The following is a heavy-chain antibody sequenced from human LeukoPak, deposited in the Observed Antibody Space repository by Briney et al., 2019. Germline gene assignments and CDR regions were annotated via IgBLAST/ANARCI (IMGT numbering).Heavy chain of an antibody. CDR2: IYYSGST. Sequence: KPSETLSLTCTVPGGSISSYYWSWLRQPPGKGLESIGYIYYSGSTNYSPSLKSRLTISVDTSKNQFSLKLSSVTAADTAVYYCARTYGSSGLGYFDLWGRGTLVTVSS. V-gene: IGHV4-59*01. J-gene: IGHJ2*01. CDR1: GGSISSYY. D-gene: IGHD6-13*01. CDR3: ARTYGSSGLGYFDL.